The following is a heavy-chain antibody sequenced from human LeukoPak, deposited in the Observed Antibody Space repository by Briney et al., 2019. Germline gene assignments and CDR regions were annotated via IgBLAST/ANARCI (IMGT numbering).Heavy chain of an antibody. Sequence: GGSLRLSCAASGFTFDDYGMSWVRQAPGKGLEWVSGINWNGGSTGYADSVKGRFTTSRDNAKNSLYLQMNSLRAEDTALYYCARDVEVAAILGSYFDYWGQGTLVTVSS. CDR1: GFTFDDYG. J-gene: IGHJ4*02. V-gene: IGHV3-20*04. CDR2: INWNGGST. D-gene: IGHD2-15*01. CDR3: ARDVEVAAILGSYFDY.